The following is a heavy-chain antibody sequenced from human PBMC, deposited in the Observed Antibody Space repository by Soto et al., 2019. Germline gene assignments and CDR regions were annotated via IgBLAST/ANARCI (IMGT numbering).Heavy chain of an antibody. D-gene: IGHD1-26*01. J-gene: IGHJ6*02. CDR3: ARDRELVYYYYGMGV. Sequence: PGGSLRLSCAASGFTFSSYSMNWVRQAPGKGLEWVSSISSSSSYIYYADSVKGRFTISRDNAKNSLYLQMNSLRAEDTAVYYCARDRELVYYYYGMGVWGQGTTVTVSS. CDR2: ISSSSSYI. V-gene: IGHV3-21*01. CDR1: GFTFSSYS.